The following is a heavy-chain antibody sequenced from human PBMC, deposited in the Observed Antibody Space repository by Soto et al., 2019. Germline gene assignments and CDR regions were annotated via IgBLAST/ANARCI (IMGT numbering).Heavy chain of an antibody. D-gene: IGHD1-1*01. CDR3: ARYGTEISQVYYALDV. V-gene: IGHV4-59*01. Sequence: PSETLSLTCTVSGGSISGNYWSWIRQPPGKGLEWIGYIYYSGTTNYNPSLKSRVTISVDTSKNQFSLKLSSVTAADTAVYYCARYGTEISQVYYALDVWGQGTTVTVSS. CDR2: IYYSGTT. J-gene: IGHJ6*02. CDR1: GGSISGNY.